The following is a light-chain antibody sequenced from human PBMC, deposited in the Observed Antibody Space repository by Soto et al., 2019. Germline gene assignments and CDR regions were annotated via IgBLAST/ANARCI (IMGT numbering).Light chain of an antibody. Sequence: EIVLTQSPGTLSVSPGARVPLSCRASQSISINLAWYQHKPGQAPRLLIHGASTRATGVPARISGSGSGTEFTLTISSLQSEDFAVYYCQQFRNWPWTFGQGTKVDIK. CDR3: QQFRNWPWT. V-gene: IGKV3D-15*01. CDR1: QSISIN. CDR2: GAS. J-gene: IGKJ1*01.